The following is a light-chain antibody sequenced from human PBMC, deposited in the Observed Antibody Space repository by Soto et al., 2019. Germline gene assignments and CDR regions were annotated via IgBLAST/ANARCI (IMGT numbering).Light chain of an antibody. J-gene: IGLJ2*01. Sequence: QSVLTQPPSASGTPGQRVTISCSGSRSNIGSNPVDWYQQFPGTAPKVFIYSNNQRPSGVSDRFSGSKSGTAASLAIGGLQSEDEADYYCAAWDDSLNGVVFGGGTKLTVL. CDR1: RSNIGSNP. V-gene: IGLV1-44*01. CDR2: SNN. CDR3: AAWDDSLNGVV.